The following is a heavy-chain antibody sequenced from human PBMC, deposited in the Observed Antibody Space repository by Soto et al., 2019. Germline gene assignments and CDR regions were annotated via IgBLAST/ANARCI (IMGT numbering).Heavy chain of an antibody. CDR1: GSTFGSYA. CDR2: ISRDGGTT. V-gene: IGHV3-23*01. Sequence: EMQLLESGGGIEQPGGSRRLSCAASGSTFGSYALNWVRQAPGKGLEWVSAISRDGGTTFYADSVKGRFTISRDNSRNMVFLQMDSLRVEDTAVYYCAKGGFWVHYGLDVWGQGTTVTVSS. J-gene: IGHJ6*02. CDR3: AKGGFWVHYGLDV. D-gene: IGHD3-16*01.